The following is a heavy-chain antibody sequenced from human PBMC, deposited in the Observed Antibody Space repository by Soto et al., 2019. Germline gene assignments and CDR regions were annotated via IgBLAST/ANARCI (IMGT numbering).Heavy chain of an antibody. CDR1: GGTFSSYT. D-gene: IGHD1-26*01. J-gene: IGHJ3*02. CDR2: IIPILGIA. V-gene: IGHV1-69*02. CDR3: ARSPYSGSYWDDAFDS. Sequence: ASVKVSCKASGGTFSSYTISWVRQAPGQGLEWMGRIIPILGIANYAQKFQGRVTITADKSTSTAYMELSSLRSEDTAVYYCARSPYSGSYWDDAFDSWGQGTMVTVSS.